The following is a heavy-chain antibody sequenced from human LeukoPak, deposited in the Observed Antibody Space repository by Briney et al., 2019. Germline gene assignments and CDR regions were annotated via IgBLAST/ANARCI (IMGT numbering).Heavy chain of an antibody. V-gene: IGHV4-59*08. J-gene: IGHJ4*02. D-gene: IGHD3-10*01. CDR2: IYYSGST. CDR3: ARHSGISVELPADC. Sequence: GSLRLSCAASGFTFSSYSMNWIRQPPGKGLEWIGYIYYSGSTNYNPSLKSRVTISVDTSKNQFSLKLSSVTAADTAVYYCARHSGISVELPADCWGQGTLVTVSS. CDR1: GFTFSSYS.